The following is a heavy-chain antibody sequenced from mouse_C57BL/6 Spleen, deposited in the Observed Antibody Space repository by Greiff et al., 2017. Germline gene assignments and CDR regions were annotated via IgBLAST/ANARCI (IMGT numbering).Heavy chain of an antibody. J-gene: IGHJ2*01. CDR3: ATKGELDY. D-gene: IGHD1-3*01. CDR2: IDPSDSYT. V-gene: IGHV1-50*01. CDR1: GYTFTSYW. Sequence: QVQLQQPGAELVKPGASVKLSCKASGYTFTSYWMQWVKQRPGQGLEWIGEIDPSDSYTNYNQKFKGKATLTVDISSSTAYMQLSSLTSEDSAVYYCATKGELDYWGQGTTLTVSS.